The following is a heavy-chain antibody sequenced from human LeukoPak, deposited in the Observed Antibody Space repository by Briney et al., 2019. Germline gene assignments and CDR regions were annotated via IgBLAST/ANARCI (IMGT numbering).Heavy chain of an antibody. CDR2: IVVGSGHT. D-gene: IGHD3-22*01. V-gene: IGHV1-58*02. CDR3: AAAPAYDSSGPQVSPFDH. CDR1: GGTFSSYA. J-gene: IGHJ4*02. Sequence: PGASVKVSCKASGGTFSSYAISWVRQAPGQRLEWIGWIVVGSGHTNYAQKFQERVTITRDMSTSTAYMELSSLRSEDTAVYYCAAAPAYDSSGPQVSPFDHWGQGTLVTVSS.